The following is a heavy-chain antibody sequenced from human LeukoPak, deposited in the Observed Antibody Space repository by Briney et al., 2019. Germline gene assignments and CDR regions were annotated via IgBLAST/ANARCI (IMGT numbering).Heavy chain of an antibody. CDR3: ARDEARAASGFPDY. Sequence: WASVKVSCKASGYTFTGYYMHWVRQAPGQGLEWMGWINPNSGGTNYAQKFQGRVTMTRDTSISTAYMELSRLRSDDTAVYYCARDEARAASGFPDYWGQGTLVTVSS. V-gene: IGHV1-2*02. D-gene: IGHD6-13*01. CDR2: INPNSGGT. J-gene: IGHJ4*02. CDR1: GYTFTGYY.